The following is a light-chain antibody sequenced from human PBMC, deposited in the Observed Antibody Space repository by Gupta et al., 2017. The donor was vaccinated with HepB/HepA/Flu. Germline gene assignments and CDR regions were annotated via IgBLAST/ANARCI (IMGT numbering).Light chain of an antibody. CDR2: AVS. CDR1: QSVSDSQ. V-gene: IGKV3-20*01. Sequence: ETVLTQSPGTLSLSPGERATLSCRTSQSVSDSQLAWYQQKPGQAPRLLIYAVSIRATGVPDRVSGSGSGTDFTLTISRLEPEDFAVYYCQQYVSLTWTFGPGTKVEIK. J-gene: IGKJ1*01. CDR3: QQYVSLTWT.